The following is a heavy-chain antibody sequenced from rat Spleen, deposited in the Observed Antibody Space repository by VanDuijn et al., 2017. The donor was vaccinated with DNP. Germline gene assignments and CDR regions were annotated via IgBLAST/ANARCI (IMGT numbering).Heavy chain of an antibody. Sequence: EVQLVESGGGLVHPGKSLKLSCIVSGFTFNNHYMAWVRQAPGKGLEWVASISTGGGKTYYSDSVKGRFAISRDEAKNSLYLQMDSLKSEDTATYYCARHEEQPWFAYWGQGTLVTVSS. D-gene: IGHD1-5*01. CDR3: ARHEEQPWFAY. CDR2: ISTGGGKT. J-gene: IGHJ3*01. CDR1: GFTFNNHY. V-gene: IGHV5-25*01.